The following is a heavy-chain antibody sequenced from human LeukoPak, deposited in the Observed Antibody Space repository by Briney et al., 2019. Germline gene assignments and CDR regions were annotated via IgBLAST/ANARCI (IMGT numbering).Heavy chain of an antibody. V-gene: IGHV4-4*07. J-gene: IGHJ2*01. CDR3: ARDNGGDYWYSDI. D-gene: IGHD2-21*01. CDR1: GASISTYY. CDR2: MYNSGSS. Sequence: PSETLSLTCTVSGASISTYYWSWIRQPAGKGLEWIGRMYNSGSSNYNPSLKSRVTMSVDTSKNQLSLKLSSVTAADTAVYVCARDNGGDYWYSDIWGRGTLVTVSS.